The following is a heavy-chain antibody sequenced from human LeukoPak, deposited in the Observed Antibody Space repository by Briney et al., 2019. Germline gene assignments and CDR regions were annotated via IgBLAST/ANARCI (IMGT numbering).Heavy chain of an antibody. CDR2: INPNSGGT. CDR3: ARVPYVSSAYYSPLDF. CDR1: GYSFNDYD. Sequence: ASVKVSCKASGYSFNDYDMHWVRQAPGQGLEWMGWINPNSGGTNYAQKFQGRVTMTRDTSISTAYMELSRLRSDDTAVYYCARVPYVSSAYYSPLDFWGQGTLVTVSS. V-gene: IGHV1-2*02. D-gene: IGHD3-22*01. J-gene: IGHJ4*02.